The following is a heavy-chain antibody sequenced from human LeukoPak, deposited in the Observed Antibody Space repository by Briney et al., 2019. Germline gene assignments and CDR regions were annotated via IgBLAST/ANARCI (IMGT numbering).Heavy chain of an antibody. CDR1: GGTFSSYA. Sequence: ASVKVSCKASGGTFSSYAISWVRQAPGQGREWMGRIIPILGIANYAQKFQGRVTITADKSTSTAYMELSSLRSEDTAVYYCAREGVKYCGGDCYSRLGLWGQGTLVTVSS. CDR2: IIPILGIA. CDR3: AREGVKYCGGDCYSRLGL. J-gene: IGHJ4*02. V-gene: IGHV1-69*04. D-gene: IGHD2-21*02.